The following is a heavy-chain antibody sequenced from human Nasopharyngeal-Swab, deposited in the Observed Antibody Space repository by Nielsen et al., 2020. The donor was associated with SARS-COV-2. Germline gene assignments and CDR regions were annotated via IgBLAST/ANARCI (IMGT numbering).Heavy chain of an antibody. J-gene: IGHJ4*02. CDR3: ARHLTLRFLEWLFPDYFGY. Sequence: GESLKISCAASGFTFSSYSMNWVRQAPGKGLEWVSSISSSSSYIYYADSVKGRFTISRDNAKNSLYLQMNSLRAEDTAVYYCARHLTLRFLEWLFPDYFGYWGQGTLVTVSS. V-gene: IGHV3-21*01. D-gene: IGHD3-3*01. CDR2: ISSSSSYI. CDR1: GFTFSSYS.